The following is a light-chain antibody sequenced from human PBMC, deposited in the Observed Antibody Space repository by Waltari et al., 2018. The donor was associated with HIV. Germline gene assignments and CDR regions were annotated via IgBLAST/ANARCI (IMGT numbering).Light chain of an antibody. J-gene: IGLJ2*01. CDR2: ENN. Sequence: QSVLTQPPSMSAAPGQQVTISCSGRNSNIRNNYVSWYPQSPGTAPKLLIFENNKRPSGIPDRFSGSKFGTSATLGITGLKTGDEADYYCGTWDSSVSAGVFGGGTKLTVV. CDR1: NSNIRNNY. CDR3: GTWDSSVSAGV. V-gene: IGLV1-51*02.